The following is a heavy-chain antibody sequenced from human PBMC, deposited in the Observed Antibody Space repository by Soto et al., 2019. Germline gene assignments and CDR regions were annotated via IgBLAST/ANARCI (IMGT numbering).Heavy chain of an antibody. J-gene: IGHJ4*02. CDR1: GGSMSSGEYS. Sequence: SETLSLTCAVCGGSMSSGEYSWNWIRQPPGKGLEWIGYIYYGGSTYNNPSLQSRVTMSLDRSRNQFSLKLNSVTAADTAVYYCARVRREYDNSGPVDYWGQGTLVTVSS. V-gene: IGHV4-30-2*01. D-gene: IGHD3-22*01. CDR3: ARVRREYDNSGPVDY. CDR2: IYYGGST.